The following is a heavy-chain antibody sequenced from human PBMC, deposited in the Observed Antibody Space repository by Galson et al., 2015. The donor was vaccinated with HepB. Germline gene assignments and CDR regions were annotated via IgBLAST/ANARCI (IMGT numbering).Heavy chain of an antibody. J-gene: IGHJ4*02. CDR1: GFTFSSYG. V-gene: IGHV3-33*06. CDR2: IWYDGSNK. CDR3: AKDSDYGELDY. Sequence: SLRLSCAASGFTFSSYGMHWVRQAPGKGLEWVAVIWYDGSNKYYADSVKGRFTISRDNSKNTLYLQMNSLRAEDTAVYYCAKDSDYGELDYWGQGTLVTVSS. D-gene: IGHD4-17*01.